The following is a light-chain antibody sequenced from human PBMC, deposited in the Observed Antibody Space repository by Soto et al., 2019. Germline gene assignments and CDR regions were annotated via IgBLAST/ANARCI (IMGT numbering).Light chain of an antibody. CDR2: GAS. CDR3: QQYNNWPPYT. V-gene: IGKV3D-15*01. Sequence: EIELAQSPGTLSLSPGAGAHLXCLASQSVSSNLAWYQQNPGQAPRLLIFGASTRATGIPPRFSGSGSGTDFTLTISSLQSEDFAVYYCQQYNNWPPYTFGQGTKVDIK. CDR1: QSVSSN. J-gene: IGKJ2*01.